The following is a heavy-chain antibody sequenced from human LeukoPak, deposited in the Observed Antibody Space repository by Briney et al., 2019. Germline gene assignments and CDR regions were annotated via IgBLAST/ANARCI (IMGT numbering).Heavy chain of an antibody. V-gene: IGHV4-61*02. D-gene: IGHD6-19*01. J-gene: IGHJ5*02. Sequence: SQTLSLTCTVSGGSISSGSYYWSWLRQPAGTGLEWIGRIYTSGSTNYNPSLKSRVTISVDTSKNQFSLKLSSVTAADTAVYYCAREGRGYSSLDWFDPWGQGTLVTVSS. CDR1: GGSISSGSYY. CDR3: AREGRGYSSLDWFDP. CDR2: IYTSGST.